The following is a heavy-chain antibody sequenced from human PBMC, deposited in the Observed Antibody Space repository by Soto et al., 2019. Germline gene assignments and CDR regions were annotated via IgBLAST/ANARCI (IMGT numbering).Heavy chain of an antibody. V-gene: IGHV4-59*01. CDR1: GGSISSYY. J-gene: IGHJ3*02. Sequence: SETLSLTCTVSGGSISSYYWSWIRQPPGKELEWVGYIYYSGSTNYNPSLKSRVTISVDTSKNQFSLKLSSVTAADTAVYYCASGLSPEQLVGDPGAFDIWGQGTMVTVSS. CDR3: ASGLSPEQLVGDPGAFDI. CDR2: IYYSGST. D-gene: IGHD6-13*01.